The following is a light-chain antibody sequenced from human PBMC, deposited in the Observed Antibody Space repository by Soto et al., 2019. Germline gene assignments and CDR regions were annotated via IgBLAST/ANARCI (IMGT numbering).Light chain of an antibody. CDR2: DVS. CDR1: SSDVGGYNY. V-gene: IGLV2-14*01. CDR3: SSYTSSSTVV. Sequence: QSALTQPASVSGSPGQSITISCTGTSSDVGGYNYVSWYQQHPGKAPKLMIYDVSNRPSGVSNRFSGSKSGDTASLTISGLQAEDEAEYHCSSYTSSSTVVFGGGTKVTVL. J-gene: IGLJ2*01.